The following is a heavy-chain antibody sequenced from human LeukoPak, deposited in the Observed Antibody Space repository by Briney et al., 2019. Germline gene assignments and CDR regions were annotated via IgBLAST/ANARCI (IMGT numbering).Heavy chain of an antibody. CDR3: ARDGEVGATDY. Sequence: PGGSLRLSCAASGFTFSSYSINWVRQAPGKGLEWVSSISSSSYIYYADSVKGRFTISRDNAKNSLYLQMNSLRAEDTAVYYCARDGEVGATDYWGQGTLVTVSS. J-gene: IGHJ4*02. CDR2: ISSSSYI. CDR1: GFTFSSYS. D-gene: IGHD1-26*01. V-gene: IGHV3-21*01.